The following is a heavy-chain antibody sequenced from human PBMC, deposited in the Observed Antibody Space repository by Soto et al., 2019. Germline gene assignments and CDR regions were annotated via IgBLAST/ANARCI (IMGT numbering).Heavy chain of an antibody. D-gene: IGHD5-18*01. J-gene: IGHJ6*02. V-gene: IGHV1-18*04. CDR2: ISAYNGNT. CDR1: GYTFTSYG. CDR3: ARVGSYGLPYYYYYGMDV. Sequence: VASVKVSCKASGYTFTSYGISWVRQAPGQGLEWMGWISAYNGNTNYAQKLQGRVTMTTDTSTSTAYMELRSLRSDDTAVYYCARVGSYGLPYYYYYGMDVWGQGTTVTVSS.